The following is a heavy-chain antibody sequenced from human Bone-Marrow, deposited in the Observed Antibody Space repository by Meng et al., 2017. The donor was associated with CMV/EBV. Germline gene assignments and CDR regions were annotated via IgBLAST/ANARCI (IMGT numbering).Heavy chain of an antibody. J-gene: IGHJ4*02. CDR2: IVPIFGIT. D-gene: IGHD6-6*01. CDR1: GGTFSTYT. V-gene: IGHV1-69*02. Sequence: SVKVSCKISGGTFSTYTFTWVRQAPGQGLEWMGRIVPIFGITNYAQNFQGRVTFTADKTTSTVYKDRSSLASHDTAVYYCARGGGSSSSYVARNWGQGTLVTGSS. CDR3: ARGGGSSSSYVARN.